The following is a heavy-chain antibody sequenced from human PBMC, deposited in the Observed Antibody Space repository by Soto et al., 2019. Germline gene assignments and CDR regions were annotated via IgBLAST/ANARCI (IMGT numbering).Heavy chain of an antibody. V-gene: IGHV3-9*01. D-gene: IGHD6-6*01. CDR2: ISWNSGSI. CDR1: GFTFDDYA. J-gene: IGHJ4*02. Sequence: EVQLVESGGGLVQPGRSLRLSCAASGFTFDDYAMHWVRQAPGKGLEWVSGISWNSGSIGYADSVKGRFTISSDNAKNTLYLKMNSLRAEDTVLYDCAKDRAAARLVFDYWGQGTLVTVSS. CDR3: AKDRAAARLVFDY.